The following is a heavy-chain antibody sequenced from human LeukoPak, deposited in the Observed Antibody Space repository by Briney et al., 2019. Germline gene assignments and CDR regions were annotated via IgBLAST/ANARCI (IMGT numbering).Heavy chain of an antibody. D-gene: IGHD3-10*01. CDR1: GFTFSSYS. CDR2: ISSSSSYI. CDR3: ARDGYYGSGSYYNPLEAFDI. J-gene: IGHJ3*02. V-gene: IGHV3-21*01. Sequence: GGSLRLSCAASGFTFSSYSMNWVRQAPGKGLGWVSSISSSSSYIYYADSVKGRFTISRDNAKNSLYLQMNSLRAEDTAVYYCARDGYYGSGSYYNPLEAFDIWGQGTMVTVSS.